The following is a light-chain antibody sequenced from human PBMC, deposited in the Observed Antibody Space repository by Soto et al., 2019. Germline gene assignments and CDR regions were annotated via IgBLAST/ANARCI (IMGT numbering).Light chain of an antibody. Sequence: DVQLTQSPSSLSASVGHRVTVICQASQDINNYLNWYQQKPGKAPNVLIYDASNLKPGVPPRFSGSRSGTDFTFTISSLQPEDIATYYCQQYGNLPFTFGGGTKVEIK. J-gene: IGKJ4*01. V-gene: IGKV1-33*01. CDR2: DAS. CDR1: QDINNY. CDR3: QQYGNLPFT.